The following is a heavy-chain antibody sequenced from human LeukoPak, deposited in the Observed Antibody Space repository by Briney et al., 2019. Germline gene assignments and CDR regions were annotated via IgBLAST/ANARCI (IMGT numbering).Heavy chain of an antibody. V-gene: IGHV4-59*01. CDR1: GGSISSYY. J-gene: IGHJ3*02. CDR3: ARFLYSSSYAFDI. Sequence: SETLSLTCTVSGGSISSYYWSWTRPPPGKGLEWIGYIYYSGSTNYNPSLKSRVTISVDASKNQFSLKLSSVTAADTAVYYCARFLYSSSYAFDIWGQGTMVTVSS. D-gene: IGHD6-13*01. CDR2: IYYSGST.